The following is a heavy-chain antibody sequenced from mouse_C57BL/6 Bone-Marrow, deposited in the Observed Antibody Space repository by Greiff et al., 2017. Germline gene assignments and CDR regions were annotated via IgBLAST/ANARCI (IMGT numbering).Heavy chain of an antibody. Sequence: VQLQQPGAELVKPGASVKLSCKASGYTFTSYWMHWVKQRPGQGLEWIGMIHPSSGSTNYNEKFKSKATLTVDKSSSTAYMQLSSLTSEDSAVYDCDPYGSYWYFDVGGTGTTVTVSS. J-gene: IGHJ1*03. CDR3: DPYGSYWYFDV. CDR1: GYTFTSYW. CDR2: IHPSSGST. D-gene: IGHD1-1*02. V-gene: IGHV1-64*01.